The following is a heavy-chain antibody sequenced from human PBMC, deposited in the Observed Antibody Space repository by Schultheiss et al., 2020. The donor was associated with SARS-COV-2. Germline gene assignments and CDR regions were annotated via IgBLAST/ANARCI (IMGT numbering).Heavy chain of an antibody. D-gene: IGHD3-22*01. J-gene: IGHJ4*02. V-gene: IGHV3-21*04. CDR3: AKDRITMIVVVITTGLDY. Sequence: GGSLRLSCAASGFTFSNYFMHWVRQVPGKGLVWVSSISSSSSYIYYADSVKGRFTISRDNSKNTLYLQMNSLRAEDTAVYYCAKDRITMIVVVITTGLDYWGQGTLVTVSS. CDR2: ISSSSSYI. CDR1: GFTFSNYF.